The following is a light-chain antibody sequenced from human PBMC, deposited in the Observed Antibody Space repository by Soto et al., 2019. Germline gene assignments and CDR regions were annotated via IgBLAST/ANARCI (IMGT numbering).Light chain of an antibody. CDR1: QGISSW. CDR3: QQGYSFPIN. Sequence: DIQITHSPASVSASVVEGVTITFRASQGISSWLAWYQQKPGKAPKLLIFAASNLQSGVPARFSGSGSGTDFTLTISSLQPEDFATYYCQQGYSFPINFGQGTRLEIK. CDR2: AAS. J-gene: IGKJ5*01. V-gene: IGKV1-12*01.